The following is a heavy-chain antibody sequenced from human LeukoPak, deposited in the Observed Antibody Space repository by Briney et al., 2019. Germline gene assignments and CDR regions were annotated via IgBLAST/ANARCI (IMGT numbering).Heavy chain of an antibody. CDR1: GGSFSGYY. D-gene: IGHD4-17*01. CDR2: INHSGST. Sequence: SETLSLTCAVYGGSFSGYYWSWIRQPPGKGLEWIGEINHSGSTNYNPSLKSRVTISVDTSKNQFSPKLSSATAADTAVYYCARVKGYGDYFDYWGQGTLVTVSS. V-gene: IGHV4-34*01. J-gene: IGHJ4*02. CDR3: ARVKGYGDYFDY.